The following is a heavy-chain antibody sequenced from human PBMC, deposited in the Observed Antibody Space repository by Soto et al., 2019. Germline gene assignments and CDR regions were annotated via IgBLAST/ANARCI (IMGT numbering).Heavy chain of an antibody. D-gene: IGHD6-19*01. Sequence: GESLKISCAASGFTFSSYAMSWVRQAPGKGLEWVSAISGSGGSTYYADSVKGRFTISRDNSKNTLYLQMNSLRAEDTAVYYCAKEVAGRPDPWGQGTLVTVSS. CDR1: GFTFSSYA. V-gene: IGHV3-23*01. J-gene: IGHJ5*02. CDR3: AKEVAGRPDP. CDR2: ISGSGGST.